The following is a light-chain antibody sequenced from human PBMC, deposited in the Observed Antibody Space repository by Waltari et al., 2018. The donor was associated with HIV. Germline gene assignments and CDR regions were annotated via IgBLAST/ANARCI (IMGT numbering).Light chain of an antibody. Sequence: QSTLTPPASVSGSPGQSITISCTGSTSDFGLYNFISWYQQHPGGVPTVIIYEVFSRPSGISSRFSGSRSANTASLTISWLQPEDEADYYCASFTSNYTLIFGGGTKVTVL. CDR3: ASFTSNYTLI. V-gene: IGLV2-14*01. CDR2: EVF. J-gene: IGLJ2*01. CDR1: TSDFGLYNF.